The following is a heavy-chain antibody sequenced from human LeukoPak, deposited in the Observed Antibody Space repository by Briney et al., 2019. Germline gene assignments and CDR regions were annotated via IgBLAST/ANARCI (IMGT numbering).Heavy chain of an antibody. CDR3: ATETRTSALDI. Sequence: ASVKVSCKASGYTFTSYYMHWVRQAPGQGLEWMGWISAYNGNTNYAQKLQGRVTMTTDTSTSTAYMELRSLRSDDTAVYYCATETRTSALDIWGQGTMVTVSS. V-gene: IGHV1-18*04. CDR2: ISAYNGNT. D-gene: IGHD1-1*01. CDR1: GYTFTSYY. J-gene: IGHJ3*02.